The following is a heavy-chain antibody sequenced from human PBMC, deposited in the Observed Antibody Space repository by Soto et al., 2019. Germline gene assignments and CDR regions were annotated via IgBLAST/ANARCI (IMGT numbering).Heavy chain of an antibody. CDR2: ISHSGRT. D-gene: IGHD6-13*01. J-gene: IGHJ4*02. V-gene: IGHV4-38-2*01. CDR3: ARFAKEENPKLESWYAFDL. CDR1: GFPISSTYS. Sequence: SETLSLTCLVSGFPISSTYSWGWIRQPPGKGLEWIGSISHSGRTYYNPSLESRVAISVGTSNKEFTLKVNSVTAADTAMYYCARFAKEENPKLESWYAFDLWGQGTLVTVSS.